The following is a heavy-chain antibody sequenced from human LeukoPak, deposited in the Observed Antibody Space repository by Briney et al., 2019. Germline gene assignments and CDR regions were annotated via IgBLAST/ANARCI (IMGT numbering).Heavy chain of an antibody. D-gene: IGHD6-13*01. CDR2: ISSSGST. V-gene: IGHV4-61*02. Sequence: SETLSLTCTVSGDSISSGDYYWSWIRQPAGKGLEWIGRISSSGSTNYNPSLKSRVTISVDTSKNQFSLKLSSVTAADTAVYYCARDPDLSAAAGTGFDYWGQGTLVTVSS. CDR3: ARDPDLSAAAGTGFDY. J-gene: IGHJ4*02. CDR1: GDSISSGDYY.